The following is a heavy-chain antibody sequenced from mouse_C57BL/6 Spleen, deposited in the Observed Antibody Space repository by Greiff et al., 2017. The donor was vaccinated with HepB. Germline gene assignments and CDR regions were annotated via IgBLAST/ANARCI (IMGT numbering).Heavy chain of an antibody. V-gene: IGHV1-64*01. D-gene: IGHD4-1*02. CDR2: IHPNSGST. Sequence: QVQLQQPGAELVKPGASVKLSCKASGYTFTSYWMHWVKQRPGQGLEWIGMIHPNSGSTNYNEKFKSKATLTVDKSSSTAYMQLSSLTAEDSAVYYCAREAQLGRPDYWGEGTTLTVAS. J-gene: IGHJ2*01. CDR3: AREAQLGRPDY. CDR1: GYTFTSYW.